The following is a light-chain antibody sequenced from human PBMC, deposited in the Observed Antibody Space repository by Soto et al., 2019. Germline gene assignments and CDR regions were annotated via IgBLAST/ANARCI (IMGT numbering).Light chain of an antibody. CDR1: SSDIGNYDY. J-gene: IGLJ1*01. V-gene: IGLV2-14*01. CDR2: EVN. CDR3: SSYTTSNTYV. Sequence: QSALTQPASVSGSPGQSITISCTGTSSDIGNYDYVSWYQQHPGKAPKFLIYEVNNRPSGVSDRFSGSKSGDTASLTISGLQAEDEADYYCSSYTTSNTYVFGTGTKVTVL.